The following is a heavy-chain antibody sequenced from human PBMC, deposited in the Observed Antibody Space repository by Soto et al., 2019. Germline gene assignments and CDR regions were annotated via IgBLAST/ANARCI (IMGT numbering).Heavy chain of an antibody. Sequence: SETLSLTCTVSGGSVNNYYWSWVRLSPGKGLEWIGYIYYTGRTNYNPSLESRVTISVDTSKNQFSLKLRSVTAADTAVYYCARDSSNSWYSPMDPWGQGVLVTVSS. CDR1: GGSVNNYY. D-gene: IGHD1-1*01. J-gene: IGHJ5*02. V-gene: IGHV4-59*02. CDR3: ARDSSNSWYSPMDP. CDR2: IYYTGRT.